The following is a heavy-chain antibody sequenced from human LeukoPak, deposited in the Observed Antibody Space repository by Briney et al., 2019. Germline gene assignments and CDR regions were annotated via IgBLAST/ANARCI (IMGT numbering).Heavy chain of an antibody. J-gene: IGHJ4*02. CDR2: IYYSGSI. CDR3: ARAPKGRATDFDY. CDR1: GASISSYY. V-gene: IGHV4-59*01. Sequence: SETLSLTCTVSGASISSYYWSWIRQPPGKGLEWIGDIYYSGSIKYNPSLKSRVTMSVDTSKNQFSLKLSSVTAADTAVYYCARAPKGRATDFDYWGQGTLVTVSS. D-gene: IGHD5-24*01.